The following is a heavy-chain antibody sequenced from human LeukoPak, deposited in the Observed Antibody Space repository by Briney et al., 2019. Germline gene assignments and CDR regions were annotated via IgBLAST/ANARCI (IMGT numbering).Heavy chain of an antibody. CDR1: GYTFTGYY. D-gene: IGHD2-2*01. V-gene: IGHV1-2*06. CDR3: ARDPQGYCSSTSCYRYAFDI. CDR2: INPNRGGT. J-gene: IGHJ3*02. Sequence: ASVKVSCKASGYTFTGYYIHWVRQAPGQGLEWMGRINPNRGGTNYAQKFQGRVTMTRDTSISTAYMELSRLRSDDTAVYYCARDPQGYCSSTSCYRYAFDIWGQGTMVTVSS.